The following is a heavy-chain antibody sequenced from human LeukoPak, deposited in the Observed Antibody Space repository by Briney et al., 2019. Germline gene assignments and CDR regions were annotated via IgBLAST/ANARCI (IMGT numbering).Heavy chain of an antibody. J-gene: IGHJ3*02. CDR2: ISSSGSTI. CDR1: GFTFSDYY. CDR3: ARESQLIAAAGHDAFDI. Sequence: GGSLRLSCAASGFTFSDYYMSWIRQAPGKGLEWVSYISSSGSTIYYADSVKGRFTISRDNAKNSLYLQMNSLRAEDTAVYYCARESQLIAAAGHDAFDILGQGTIVTVSS. D-gene: IGHD6-13*01. V-gene: IGHV3-11*01.